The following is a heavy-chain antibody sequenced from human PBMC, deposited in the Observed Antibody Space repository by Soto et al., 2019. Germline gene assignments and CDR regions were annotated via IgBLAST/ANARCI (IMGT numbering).Heavy chain of an antibody. D-gene: IGHD4-17*01. Sequence: PSETLSLTCTVSGGSISSYYWSWIRQPPGKGLEWIGYIYYSGSTNYNPSLKSRVTISVDTSKNQFSLKLSSVTAADTAVYYCARLWGGTVTTVPNYYYYYLDVGGKGTTVTVSS. J-gene: IGHJ6*03. CDR1: GGSISSYY. CDR3: ARLWGGTVTTVPNYYYYYLDV. V-gene: IGHV4-59*08. CDR2: IYYSGST.